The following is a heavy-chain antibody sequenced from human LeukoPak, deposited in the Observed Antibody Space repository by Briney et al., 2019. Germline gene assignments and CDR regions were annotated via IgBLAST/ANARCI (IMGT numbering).Heavy chain of an antibody. J-gene: IGHJ5*02. CDR3: ARDSYYDTSGP. D-gene: IGHD3-22*01. Sequence: SETLSLTCTVSGGSVSSGSYYWSWIRQPPGTGLEWIGYIYYSGSTNYNPSLKSRVTISVDTSKNQFSLKLSSVTAADTAVYYCARDSYYDTSGPWGQGTLVTVSS. CDR1: GGSVSSGSYY. CDR2: IYYSGST. V-gene: IGHV4-61*01.